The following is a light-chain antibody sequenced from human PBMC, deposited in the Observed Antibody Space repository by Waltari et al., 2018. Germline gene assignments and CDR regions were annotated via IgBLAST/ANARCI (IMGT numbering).Light chain of an antibody. CDR2: GAS. CDR3: QQFHTWPLT. V-gene: IGKV3-15*01. J-gene: IGKJ4*01. Sequence: EIVMTQSPDTLSVSTGQRVTLSCRASQNIDASLAWHQQRPGQAPRVLISGASYRVTGMPDRFSGGGSGTEFTLTISSLQSEDVAIYYCQQFHTWPLTFGGGTKVEIK. CDR1: QNIDAS.